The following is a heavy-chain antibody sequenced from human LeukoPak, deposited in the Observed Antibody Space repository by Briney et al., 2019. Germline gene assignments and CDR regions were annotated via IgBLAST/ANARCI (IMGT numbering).Heavy chain of an antibody. CDR3: ARQRGVPNLYYYYMDV. J-gene: IGHJ6*03. D-gene: IGHD3-10*01. V-gene: IGHV1-8*03. CDR2: MNPNSGNT. Sequence: GASVKVSCKASGYTFTSYGISWVRQATGQGLEWMGWMNPNSGNTGYAQKFQGRVTITRNTSISTAYMELSSLRSEDTAVYYCARQRGVPNLYYYYMDVWGKGTTVTVSS. CDR1: GYTFTSYG.